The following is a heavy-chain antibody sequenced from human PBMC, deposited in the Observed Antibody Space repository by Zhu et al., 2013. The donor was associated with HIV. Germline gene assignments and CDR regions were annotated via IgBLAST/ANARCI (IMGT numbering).Heavy chain of an antibody. CDR3: ARDNNWGPDY. CDR1: GYTFTDDY. V-gene: IGHV1-2*02. J-gene: IGHJ4*02. CDR2: INPNTGGA. D-gene: IGHD7-27*01. Sequence: QVQLVQSGADVKKPGASVKVSCKVSGYTFTDDYIHWVRQAPGQGLEWMGWINPNTGGANYAQKFQGRVTMTRDTSITTAYMELSSLTSDDTAVYFCARDNNWGPDYWGQG.